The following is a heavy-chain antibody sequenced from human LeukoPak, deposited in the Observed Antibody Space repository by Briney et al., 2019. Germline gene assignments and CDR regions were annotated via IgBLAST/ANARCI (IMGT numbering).Heavy chain of an antibody. J-gene: IGHJ4*02. CDR3: TTVPPTRY. CDR1: GFTFRDYT. V-gene: IGHV3-49*03. CDR2: IRKKADDGTS. D-gene: IGHD1-26*01. Sequence: PGRSLRLSCTGSGFTFRDYTMTWIRQAPGKGLEWVTFIRKKADDGTSEYAASVRGTFTISRDESKIFAYLHIHSLKTDDTVVYYCTTVPPTRYWGQGTLVSVSS.